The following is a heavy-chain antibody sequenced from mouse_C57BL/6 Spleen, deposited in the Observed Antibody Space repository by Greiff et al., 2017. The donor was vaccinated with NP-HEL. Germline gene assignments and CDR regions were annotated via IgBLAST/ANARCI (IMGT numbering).Heavy chain of an antibody. Sequence: QVQLQQPGAELVMPGASVKLSCKASGYTFTSYWMHWVKQRPGQGLEWIGEIDPSDSYTNYNQKFKGKSTLTVDKSSSTAYMQLSSLTSEDSAVYYCARGGKSNYVPWFAYLGQGTLVTVSA. V-gene: IGHV1-69*01. CDR3: ARGGKSNYVPWFAY. CDR1: GYTFTSYW. J-gene: IGHJ3*01. D-gene: IGHD2-5*01. CDR2: IDPSDSYT.